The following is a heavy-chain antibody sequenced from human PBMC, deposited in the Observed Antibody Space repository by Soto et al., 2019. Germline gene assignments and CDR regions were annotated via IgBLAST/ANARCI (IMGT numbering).Heavy chain of an antibody. Sequence: ESGGGVVQPGRSLRLSCAASGFTFSSYAMHWVRQAPGKGLEWVAVISYDGSNKYYADSVKGRFTISRDNSKNTLYLGMNSLRAEDTAVYYCARDRAYDFWSGYLPYYYGMDVWGQGTTVTVSS. V-gene: IGHV3-30-3*01. D-gene: IGHD3-3*01. CDR2: ISYDGSNK. CDR1: GFTFSSYA. CDR3: ARDRAYDFWSGYLPYYYGMDV. J-gene: IGHJ6*02.